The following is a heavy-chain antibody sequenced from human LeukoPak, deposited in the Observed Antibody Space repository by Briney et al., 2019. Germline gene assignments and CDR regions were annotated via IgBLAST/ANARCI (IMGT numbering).Heavy chain of an antibody. CDR3: AKDRHSSGWFAHDY. V-gene: IGHV3-23*01. D-gene: IGHD6-19*01. CDR1: GFPFSSYS. Sequence: GGSLRLSCAASGFPFSSYSMNWVRQAPGKGLDWVAAISGSGGSTYYADSVKGRFTISRDNSKNTLYLQMNGLRAEDTAVYYCAKDRHSSGWFAHDYWGQGTLVTVSS. CDR2: ISGSGGST. J-gene: IGHJ4*02.